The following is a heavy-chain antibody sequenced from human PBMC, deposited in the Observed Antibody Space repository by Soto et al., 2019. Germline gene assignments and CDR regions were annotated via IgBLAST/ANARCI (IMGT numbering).Heavy chain of an antibody. CDR2: ITTSGSTI. CDR3: ARLEVRGAYHFDY. CDR1: GFTFSDYY. D-gene: IGHD3-10*01. Sequence: GGSLRLSCAASGFTFSDYYMSWIRQAPGKGLDFVSYITTSGSTIYYADSVKGRFTISRDNAKNSLFLQMNDLRAEDTAVFYCARLEVRGAYHFDYWGLGTLVTVSS. J-gene: IGHJ4*02. V-gene: IGHV3-11*01.